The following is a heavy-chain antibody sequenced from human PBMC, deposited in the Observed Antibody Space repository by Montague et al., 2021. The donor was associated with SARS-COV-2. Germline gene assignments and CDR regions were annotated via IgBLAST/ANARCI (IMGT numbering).Heavy chain of an antibody. D-gene: IGHD6-13*01. CDR1: GGSITGRTYY. CDR2: LYYSGTT. CDR3: ARHWGIAAAGN. Sequence: SETLSLTCSVSGGSITGRTYYWGCIRQSPGKGLEWIGALYYSGTTYYNPSLKSRVTISLDTAKNQFSLKMTSVTAADTTVYYCARHWGIAAAGNWGQGTLVTVSS. J-gene: IGHJ4*02. V-gene: IGHV4-39*01.